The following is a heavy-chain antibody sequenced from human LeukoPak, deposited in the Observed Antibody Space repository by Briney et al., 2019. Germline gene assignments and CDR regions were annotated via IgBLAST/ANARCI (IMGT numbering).Heavy chain of an antibody. Sequence: GRSLRLSCAASGFTFSSYGMHWVRQAPGKGLEWVSSISSSSSYIYYADSVKGRFIISRDNAKSSLYLQMNSLRAEDMAVYYCAELGITMIGGVWGKGTTVTISS. D-gene: IGHD3-10*02. V-gene: IGHV3-21*01. CDR3: AELGITMIGGV. J-gene: IGHJ6*04. CDR1: GFTFSSYG. CDR2: ISSSSSYI.